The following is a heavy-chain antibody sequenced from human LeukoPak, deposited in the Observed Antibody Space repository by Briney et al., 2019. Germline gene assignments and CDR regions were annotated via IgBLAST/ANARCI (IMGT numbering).Heavy chain of an antibody. CDR1: GGSISSGDYY. Sequence: SETLSLTCTVSGGSISSGDYYWSWIRQPPGKGLEWIGYIYYSGSTNYNPSLKSRVTISVDTSKNQFSLKLSSVTAADTAVYYCARAEGWLQPFDYWGQGTLVTVSS. V-gene: IGHV4-61*08. CDR2: IYYSGST. J-gene: IGHJ4*02. CDR3: ARAEGWLQPFDY. D-gene: IGHD5-24*01.